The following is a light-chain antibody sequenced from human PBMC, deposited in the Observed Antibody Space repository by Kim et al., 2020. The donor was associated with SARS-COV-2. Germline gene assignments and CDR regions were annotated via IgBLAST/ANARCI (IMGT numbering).Light chain of an antibody. J-gene: IGKJ4*01. CDR3: QQRTNWPLT. CDR1: QRVSSY. Sequence: SVSPGERATLSCRASQRVSSYLAWYQQKAGQAPRLLIYDASNRATGIPARFSGSGSGTDFTLTISSLEPEDFAVYYCQQRTNWPLTFGGGTKLEI. CDR2: DAS. V-gene: IGKV3-11*01.